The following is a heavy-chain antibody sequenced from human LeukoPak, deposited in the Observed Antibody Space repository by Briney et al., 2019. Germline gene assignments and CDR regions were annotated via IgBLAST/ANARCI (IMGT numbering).Heavy chain of an antibody. CDR1: GYTFTSYY. Sequence: ASVKVSCKASGYTFTSYYMHWVRQAPGQGLEWTGIINPSGGSTSYAQKFQGRVTMTRDTSTSTVYMELSSLRSEDTAVYYCARDSGVIVVPAAKYYYYYGMDVWGQGTTVTVSS. CDR3: ARDSGVIVVPAAKYYYYYGMDV. D-gene: IGHD2-2*01. V-gene: IGHV1-46*01. J-gene: IGHJ6*02. CDR2: INPSGGST.